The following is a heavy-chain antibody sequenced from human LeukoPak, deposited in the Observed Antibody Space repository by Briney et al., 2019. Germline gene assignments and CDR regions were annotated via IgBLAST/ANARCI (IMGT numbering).Heavy chain of an antibody. V-gene: IGHV4-61*08. CDR1: GASVSSSGYY. CDR3: GRETIAATGTSVFFDY. Sequence: SETLSLTCTVSGASVSSSGYYWSRIRQPPGKGLEWIGYIYHSGSTNYNPSLKSRVTISVDTSKNQFSLKLTSMTAADTAVYYCGRETIAATGTSVFFDYWGQGTLVTVSS. CDR2: IYHSGST. J-gene: IGHJ4*02. D-gene: IGHD6-13*01.